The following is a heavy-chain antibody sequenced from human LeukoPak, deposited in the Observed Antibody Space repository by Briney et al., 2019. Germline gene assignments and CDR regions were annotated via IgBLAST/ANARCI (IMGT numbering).Heavy chain of an antibody. V-gene: IGHV3-7*01. CDR2: IKKDGSEK. J-gene: IGHJ4*02. CDR3: ARDSNWGSDY. Sequence: GGSLRLSCAASGFTFSSHWMSWVRQAPGKGLEWVANIKKDGSEKYYVDSVKGRFTISRDNAKTSLYLQMNSLRAEDTAVYYCARDSNWGSDYWGQGTLVTVSS. CDR1: GFTFSSHW. D-gene: IGHD7-27*01.